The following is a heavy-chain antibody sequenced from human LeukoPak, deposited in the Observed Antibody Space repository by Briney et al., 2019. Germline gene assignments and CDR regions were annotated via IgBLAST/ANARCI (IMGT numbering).Heavy chain of an antibody. CDR2: IYPGDSDT. J-gene: IGHJ4*02. CDR1: GYSFTSYW. D-gene: IGHD1-26*01. V-gene: IGHV5-51*01. CDR3: ARGSGSYHTAYMN. Sequence: PGESLKISCKGSGYSFTSYWIGWVRQMPGKGLEWMGTIYPGDSDTRYSPSFQGQVTISADKSISTAYLQWSSLKASDTAMYYCARGSGSYHTAYMNWGQGSLVTVSS.